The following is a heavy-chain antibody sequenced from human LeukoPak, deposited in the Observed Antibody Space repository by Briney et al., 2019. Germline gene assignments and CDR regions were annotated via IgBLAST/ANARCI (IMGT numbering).Heavy chain of an antibody. V-gene: IGHV3-23*01. Sequence: PGGSLRLSCAASGFTFSSYTMSWVRQAPGKGLEWVPTITTSDGNTYYADSVKGRFTVSRDNSKNTLFLQMSSLRAEDTAVYYCAKDGGLWVSAHWGDSWGRGTLVTVSS. CDR1: GFTFSSYT. CDR2: ITTSDGNT. CDR3: AKDGGLWVSAHWGDS. J-gene: IGHJ4*02. D-gene: IGHD7-27*01.